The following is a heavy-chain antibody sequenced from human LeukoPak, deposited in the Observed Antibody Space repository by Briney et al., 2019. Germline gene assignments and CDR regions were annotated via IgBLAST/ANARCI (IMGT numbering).Heavy chain of an antibody. J-gene: IGHJ4*02. V-gene: IGHV4-39*01. CDR1: GGSISSGDYY. Sequence: PSETLSLTCTVSGGSISSGDYYWSWIRQPPGKGLEWIGSIYYSGSTYYNPSLKSRVTISVDTSKNQFSLKLSSVTAADTAVYYCARSNYYGSGSYLEYFDYWGQGTLVTVSS. CDR3: ARSNYYGSGSYLEYFDY. CDR2: IYYSGST. D-gene: IGHD3-10*01.